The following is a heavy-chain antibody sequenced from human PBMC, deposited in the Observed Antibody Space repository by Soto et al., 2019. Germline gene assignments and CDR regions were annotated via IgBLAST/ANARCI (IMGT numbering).Heavy chain of an antibody. D-gene: IGHD2-15*01. J-gene: IGHJ4*02. Sequence: EVQLVASGGGLVQPGGSLRLSCVASGFTFDYDWMHWVRQAPGEGLMWVSRLQTDGSHPDYADSVTGRFTISRDNAKNTLYLQRNNLRAGDTAVYYCGRGGGPDYWGQGTLVHVSS. CDR2: LQTDGSHP. V-gene: IGHV3-74*01. CDR1: GFTFDYDW. CDR3: GRGGGPDY.